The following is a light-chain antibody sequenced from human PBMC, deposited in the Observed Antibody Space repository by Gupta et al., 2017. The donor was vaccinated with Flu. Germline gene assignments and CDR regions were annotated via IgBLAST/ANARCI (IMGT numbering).Light chain of an antibody. CDR3: QQYDSYPVT. Sequence: ESAILSCSAVHGSISSYLAWYQQKPGKAFRLLIDDGLRVHTGIPVKLSASGSETDITLTISSLQPEDIATYYCQQYDSYPVTFGQGTRVDI. V-gene: IGKV3-20*01. CDR1: HGSISSY. J-gene: IGKJ3*01. CDR2: DGL.